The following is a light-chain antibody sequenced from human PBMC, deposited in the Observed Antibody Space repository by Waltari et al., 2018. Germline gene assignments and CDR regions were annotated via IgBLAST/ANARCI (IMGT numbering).Light chain of an antibody. CDR3: QVWDGDTDQLV. Sequence: SYVLTQPPSVSLASGTTARITGGGDKLESTSVHWYQPKPGQAPLLVIYYETDRPSGIPERFSASTSENAATLTISRVEAGDEADYYCQVWDGDTDQLVFGGGTKLTVL. V-gene: IGLV3-21*04. CDR1: KLESTS. J-gene: IGLJ2*01. CDR2: YET.